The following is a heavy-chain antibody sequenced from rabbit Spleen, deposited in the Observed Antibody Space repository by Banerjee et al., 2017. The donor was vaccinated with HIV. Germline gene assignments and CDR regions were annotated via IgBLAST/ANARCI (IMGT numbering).Heavy chain of an antibody. CDR1: GFDLNTYG. CDR2: IDPVFGAT. D-gene: IGHD1-1*01. V-gene: IGHV1S47*01. CDR3: VRGASSSGYYSL. J-gene: IGHJ4*01. Sequence: QEQLVESGGGLVQPGGSLKLSCKASGFDLNTYGMSWVRQAPGKGLEWIAYIDPVFGATYYATWVNGRFTISSQSAQNTLYLQLNSLTAADTATYFCVRGASSSGYYSLWGPGTLVTVS.